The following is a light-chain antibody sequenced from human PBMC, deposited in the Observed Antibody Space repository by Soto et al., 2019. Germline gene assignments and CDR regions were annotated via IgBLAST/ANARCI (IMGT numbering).Light chain of an antibody. J-gene: IGLJ2*01. CDR3: QTWGTGFQF. Sequence: QLVLTQSPSASASLGASVKLTCTLSSGHSSYAIAWHQKQPGKGPRYLMDLNNDGSHTKGDGIPDRFSGSSSGADRYLIISSLQSDDEADYYCQTWGTGFQFFGGGTKLTVL. V-gene: IGLV4-69*01. CDR2: LNNDGSH. CDR1: SGHSSYA.